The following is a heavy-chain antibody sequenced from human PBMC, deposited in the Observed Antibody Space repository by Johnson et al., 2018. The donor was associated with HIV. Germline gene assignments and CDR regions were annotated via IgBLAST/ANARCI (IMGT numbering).Heavy chain of an antibody. CDR2: ISNDGSNE. J-gene: IGHJ3*01. CDR3: AKSIVVVIAGNNDDAFDV. V-gene: IGHV3-30*18. D-gene: IGHD2-21*01. Sequence: QMQLVESGGGVVQPGRSLRLSCAASGFAFSSYGIHWVRQAPGKGLEWVAVISNDGSNEYYADSVKGRFTISRDNPKNTLYLQMNSLRYEETAVYYCAKSIVVVIAGNNDDAFDVWGQGTVVTVSS. CDR1: GFAFSSYG.